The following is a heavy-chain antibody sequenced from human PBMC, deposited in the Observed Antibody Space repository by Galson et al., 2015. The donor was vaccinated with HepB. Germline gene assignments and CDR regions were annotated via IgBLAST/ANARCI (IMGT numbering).Heavy chain of an antibody. Sequence: QSGAEVKKPGESLKISCKASEYSFTKYWIGWVRQMPGKGLEWMGIIYPGDSETRYRPSFQGQVTISADKSISTAYLQWRSVKASDTAMYYCARLYCSDGRCISFGLDVWGQGTTVTVSS. D-gene: IGHD2-15*01. J-gene: IGHJ6*02. V-gene: IGHV5-51*01. CDR3: ARLYCSDGRCISFGLDV. CDR1: EYSFTKYW. CDR2: IYPGDSET.